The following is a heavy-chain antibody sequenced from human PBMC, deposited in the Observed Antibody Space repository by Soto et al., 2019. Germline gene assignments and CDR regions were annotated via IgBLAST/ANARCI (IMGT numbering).Heavy chain of an antibody. V-gene: IGHV1-69*02. CDR2: IIPMLGIA. CDR1: GGTFSSET. CDR3: SSWFDP. Sequence: QVQLVQSGAEVKKPGSSVKVSCKASGGTFSSETISWVRQAPGQGLEWMGSIIPMLGIANYALRLQGRVTFSADKSTSTVYMELSSLRSEDTAIYYCSSWFDPWGQGTLVTVSS. J-gene: IGHJ5*02.